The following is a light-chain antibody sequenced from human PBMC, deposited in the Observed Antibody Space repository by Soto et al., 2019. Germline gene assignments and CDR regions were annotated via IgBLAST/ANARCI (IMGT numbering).Light chain of an antibody. Sequence: QSALTQPASVSGSPGQSITISCTGTISDVGSYNYVSWYQQYPGKAPKLMIYDVSTRPSGVSDRFSGSKSGNTASLTISGLRAEDEADYYCGLYTTSSNYVFGTGTKLTVL. J-gene: IGLJ1*01. V-gene: IGLV2-14*03. CDR2: DVS. CDR3: GLYTTSSNYV. CDR1: ISDVGSYNY.